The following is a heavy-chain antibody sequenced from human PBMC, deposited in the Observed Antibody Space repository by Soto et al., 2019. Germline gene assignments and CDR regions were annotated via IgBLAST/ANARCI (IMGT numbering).Heavy chain of an antibody. CDR1: GFTFSSYG. V-gene: IGHV3-33*01. D-gene: IGHD6-13*01. CDR2: IWYDGSNK. CDR3: ARDGQQLVYGTDV. Sequence: ESGGGVVQPGRSLRLSCAASGFTFSSYGMHWVRQAPGKGLEWVAVIWYDGSNKYYADSVKGRFTISRDNSKNTLYLQMNSLRAEDTAVYYCARDGQQLVYGTDVWGEGTTVTVSS. J-gene: IGHJ6*04.